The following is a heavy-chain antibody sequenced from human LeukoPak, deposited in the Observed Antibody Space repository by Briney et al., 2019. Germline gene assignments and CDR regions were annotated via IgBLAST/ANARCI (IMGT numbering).Heavy chain of an antibody. CDR1: GYSFTSYG. V-gene: IGHV1-18*01. CDR2: ISAYNGNT. J-gene: IGHJ2*01. D-gene: IGHD5-12*01. Sequence: ASVKVSCKASGYSFTSYGISWVRQAPGQGLEWMGWISAYNGNTNYAQKLQGRVTMTTDTSTSTAYMELRSLRSDDTAVYYCARVVDIVPTYWYFDLWGRGTLVTVSS. CDR3: ARVVDIVPTYWYFDL.